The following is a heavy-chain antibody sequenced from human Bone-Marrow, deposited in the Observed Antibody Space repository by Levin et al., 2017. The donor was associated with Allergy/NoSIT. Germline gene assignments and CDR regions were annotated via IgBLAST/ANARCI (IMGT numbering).Heavy chain of an antibody. J-gene: IGHJ4*02. Sequence: GGSLRLSCAASGFAFNSYEMNWVRQAPGKGLEWILYISSSGIIVHYADSVKGRFTISRDNAKNSLYLQMNSLRGEDTAVYYCARGWEEGTHFDHWGQGTLVTVSS. CDR2: ISSSGIIV. CDR3: ARGWEEGTHFDH. CDR1: GFAFNSYE. V-gene: IGHV3-48*03. D-gene: IGHD1-26*01.